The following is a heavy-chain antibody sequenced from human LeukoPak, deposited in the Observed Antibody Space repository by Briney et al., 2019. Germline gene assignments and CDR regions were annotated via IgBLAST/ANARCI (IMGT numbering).Heavy chain of an antibody. Sequence: GGSLRLSCAASGFSFSNHGIHWVRQAPGKGLEWVSLIWYDGSNKYYADSVKGRFTISRDDSKNTVYLQMNSLRAGDTSVYYCARTDSSSWEGYFDYWGQGTLVTVSS. D-gene: IGHD6-13*01. J-gene: IGHJ4*02. CDR2: IWYDGSNK. V-gene: IGHV3-33*01. CDR3: ARTDSSSWEGYFDY. CDR1: GFSFSNHG.